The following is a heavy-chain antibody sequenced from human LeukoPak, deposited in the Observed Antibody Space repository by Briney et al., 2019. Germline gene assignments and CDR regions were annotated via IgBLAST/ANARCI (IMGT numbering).Heavy chain of an antibody. J-gene: IGHJ3*02. V-gene: IGHV4-59*01. CDR3: ARVGVATPSTAFDI. D-gene: IGHD5-12*01. CDR2: IYNSGST. CDR1: SVSICNFY. Sequence: SSVTLSLTSTVSSVSICNFYWGWMPQTPGKGLVCIVYIYNSGSTSYNPSLNSRVTISVDTSKNQFSLKLSSVTAADTAVYYCARVGVATPSTAFDIWGQGTMVTVSS.